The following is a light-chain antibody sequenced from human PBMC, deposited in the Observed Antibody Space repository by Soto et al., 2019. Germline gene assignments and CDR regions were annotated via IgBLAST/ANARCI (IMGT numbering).Light chain of an antibody. J-gene: IGKJ1*01. V-gene: IGKV3-20*01. CDR3: QQCATSPRT. CDR2: DAS. Sequence: DIVLTQSTGTLSLSPGERATLSCRASQTVDNNYLAWYQQKPGQAPRLLIYDASRRVTGLPDRFSSSGSGTDFTLTIARLEPDDCAVYYCQQCATSPRTFGQGTKVEFK. CDR1: QTVDNNY.